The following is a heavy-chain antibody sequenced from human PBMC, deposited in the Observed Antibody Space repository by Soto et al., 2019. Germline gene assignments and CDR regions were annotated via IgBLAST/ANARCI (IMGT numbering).Heavy chain of an antibody. CDR1: GFTFDDYA. J-gene: IGHJ6*02. V-gene: IGHV3-43D*04. CDR2: ISWDGGST. D-gene: IGHD6-13*01. Sequence: PGGSLRLSCAASGFTFDDYAMHWVRQAPGKGLGWVSLISWDGGSTYYADSVKGRFTISRDNSKNSLYLQMNSLRAEDTALYYCAKDIYSSSWSPADYYYYGMDVWGQGATVTVSS. CDR3: AKDIYSSSWSPADYYYYGMDV.